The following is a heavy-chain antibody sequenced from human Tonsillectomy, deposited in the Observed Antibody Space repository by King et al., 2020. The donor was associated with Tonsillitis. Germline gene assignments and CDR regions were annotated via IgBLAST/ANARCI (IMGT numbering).Heavy chain of an antibody. J-gene: IGHJ4*02. D-gene: IGHD2-2*01. CDR3: ARDTSRIHDY. CDR2: IYHSGST. CDR1: GYSISSGYY. Sequence: VQLQESGPGLVKPSETLSLTCTVSGYSISSGYYWGWIRQPPGKGLEWIGSIYHSGSTYYNPSLKSRVTISVDTSKNQFSLKLSSVTAADTAVYYCARDTSRIHDYWVQGTLVTVSS. V-gene: IGHV4-38-2*02.